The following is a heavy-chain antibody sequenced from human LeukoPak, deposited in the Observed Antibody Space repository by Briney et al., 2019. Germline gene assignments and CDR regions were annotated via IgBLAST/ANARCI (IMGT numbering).Heavy chain of an antibody. CDR3: AKLPWCSSTSCYVFTGREG. CDR1: GYSISSGYY. Sequence: SETLSLTCAVSGYSISSGYYWGWIRQPPGKGLEWIGSLYHSGSTYYNPSLKSRVTISVDTSKNQFSLKLSSVTAADTAVYYCAKLPWCSSTSCYVFTGREGWGQGTLVTVSS. D-gene: IGHD2-2*01. J-gene: IGHJ4*02. CDR2: LYHSGST. V-gene: IGHV4-38-2*01.